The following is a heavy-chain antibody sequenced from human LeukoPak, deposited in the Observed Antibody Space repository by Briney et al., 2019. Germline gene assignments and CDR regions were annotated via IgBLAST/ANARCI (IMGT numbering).Heavy chain of an antibody. CDR2: ISYDGSNK. CDR1: GFTFSSYG. V-gene: IGHV3-30*18. Sequence: GGSLRLSCAASGFTFSSYGMHWVRQAPGKGLEWVAVISYDGSNKYYADSVKGRFTISRDNSKNTLYLQMNSLRAEDTAVYYCAKDGAPYYDFWSGSVYYYYGMDVWGQGTTVTVFS. J-gene: IGHJ6*02. CDR3: AKDGAPYYDFWSGSVYYYYGMDV. D-gene: IGHD3-3*01.